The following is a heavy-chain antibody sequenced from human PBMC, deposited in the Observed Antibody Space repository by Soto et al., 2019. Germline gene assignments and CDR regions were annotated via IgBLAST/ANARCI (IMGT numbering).Heavy chain of an antibody. D-gene: IGHD2-8*01. V-gene: IGHV3-74*01. Sequence: EVQLVQSGGGLAQPGKSLRLSCAASGFTLRKFWMHWVRQVPGKGPVWVSYISSDGTTTDYADSVQGRFTISRDNAKDTLYLQMDSLRAEDTAVYYCAIQDCTNGVCLEAAVTVGGALESWGEGTLVTVSS. J-gene: IGHJ1*01. CDR3: AIQDCTNGVCLEAAVTVGGALES. CDR1: GFTLRKFW. CDR2: ISSDGTTT.